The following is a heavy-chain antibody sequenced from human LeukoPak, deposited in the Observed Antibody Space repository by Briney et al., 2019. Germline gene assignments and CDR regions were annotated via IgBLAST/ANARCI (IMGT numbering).Heavy chain of an antibody. D-gene: IGHD7-27*01. CDR2: ITTSDGNT. Sequence: GSLRLSCAASGFTFSSFAMTWVRQAPGKGLEWVSTITTSDGNTYYADSVKGRFTVSRDNSKNTLFLQMNSLRAEDTAVYYCAKDGGLWVSAHWGDSWGRGTLVTVSS. CDR3: AKDGGLWVSAHWGDS. CDR1: GFTFSSFA. V-gene: IGHV3-23*01. J-gene: IGHJ4*02.